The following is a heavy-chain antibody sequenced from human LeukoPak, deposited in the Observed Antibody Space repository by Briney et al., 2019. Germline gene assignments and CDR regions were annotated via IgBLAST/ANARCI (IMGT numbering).Heavy chain of an antibody. CDR2: IYYSGST. J-gene: IGHJ4*02. Sequence: SETLSLTCTLSGGSISSGGYYWSWIRQHPGKGLEWIGYIYYSGSTYYNPSLKSRVTMSVDTSKNQFSLKLSSVTAADTAVYYCARGGGFWSGYYPHDYWGQGTLVTVSS. CDR3: ARGGGFWSGYYPHDY. CDR1: GGSISSGGYY. D-gene: IGHD3-3*01. V-gene: IGHV4-31*03.